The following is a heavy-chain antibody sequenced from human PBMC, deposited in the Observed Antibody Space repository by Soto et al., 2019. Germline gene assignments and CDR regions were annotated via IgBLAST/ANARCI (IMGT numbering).Heavy chain of an antibody. Sequence: GGSLRLSCAASGFTFSSYAMSWVRQAPGKGLKWVSAISGSGGSTYYADSVKGRVTISRDNSKNTLYLQMNSLRAEDTAVYYCAKENGYSSSWFEFDYWGQGTLVTVSS. CDR2: ISGSGGST. J-gene: IGHJ4*02. D-gene: IGHD6-13*01. CDR3: AKENGYSSSWFEFDY. V-gene: IGHV3-23*01. CDR1: GFTFSSYA.